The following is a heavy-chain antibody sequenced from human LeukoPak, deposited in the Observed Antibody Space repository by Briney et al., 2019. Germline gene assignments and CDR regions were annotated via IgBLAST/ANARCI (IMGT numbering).Heavy chain of an antibody. Sequence: SETLSLTCTVSGGSISSSSYYWVWIRQPPGKGLEWIGSIYYSGSTHYNPSLKSRVTISVDTSKNQFSLKLSSVTAADTAVYYCARHSYSNDWYEYWGQGTLVTVSS. CDR3: ARHSYSNDWYEY. D-gene: IGHD6-19*01. V-gene: IGHV4-39*01. J-gene: IGHJ4*02. CDR2: IYYSGST. CDR1: GGSISSSSYY.